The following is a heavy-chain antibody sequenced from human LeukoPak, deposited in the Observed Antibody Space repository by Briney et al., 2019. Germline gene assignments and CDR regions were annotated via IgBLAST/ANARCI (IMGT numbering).Heavy chain of an antibody. V-gene: IGHV3-23*01. D-gene: IGHD3-10*01. J-gene: IGHJ4*02. CDR1: GFTFSSYG. CDR3: AKDRRSGVRGVVFDY. CDR2: ISGSGGST. Sequence: GGSLRLSCAASGFTFSSYGMSWVRQAPGKGLEWASAISGSGGSTYYADSVKGRFTISRDNSKNTLYLQMNSLRAEDTAVYYCAKDRRSGVRGVVFDYWGQGTLVTVSS.